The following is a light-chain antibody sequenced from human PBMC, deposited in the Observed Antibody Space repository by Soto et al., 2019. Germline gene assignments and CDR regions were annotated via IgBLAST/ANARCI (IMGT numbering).Light chain of an antibody. CDR3: LLSYSAIGV. V-gene: IGLV7-46*01. CDR2: DTS. Sequence: QAVVNQEPSLNVSPGGTVTLICGSSTGAVTSGHYPYWFQQKPGQAPRTLIFDTSNKHSYTPARFSGSLLGGKAALTLSGAQPEDEADYYCLLSYSAIGVFGGGTKVTVL. CDR1: TGAVTSGHY. J-gene: IGLJ2*01.